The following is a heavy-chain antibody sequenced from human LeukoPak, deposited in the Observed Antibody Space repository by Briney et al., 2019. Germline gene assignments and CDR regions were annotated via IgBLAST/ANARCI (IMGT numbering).Heavy chain of an antibody. Sequence: SQTLSLTCTVSGGSISSGGYYWSWIRQHPGKGLAWIGYIYYSGSTYYNPSLKSRVTISVDTSKNQFSLKLSSVTAADTAVYYCARAGDSSGYYFDYWGQGTLVTVSS. D-gene: IGHD3-22*01. CDR1: GGSISSGGYY. CDR2: IYYSGST. V-gene: IGHV4-31*03. J-gene: IGHJ4*02. CDR3: ARAGDSSGYYFDY.